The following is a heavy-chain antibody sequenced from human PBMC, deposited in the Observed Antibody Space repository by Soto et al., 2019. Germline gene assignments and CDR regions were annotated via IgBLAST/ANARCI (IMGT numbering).Heavy chain of an antibody. CDR3: AKDAVYNDGLWLPDY. V-gene: IGHV3-23*01. CDR1: GFIFGSYA. CDR2: IVGSGGT. D-gene: IGHD1-1*01. J-gene: IGHJ4*02. Sequence: EVQLLESGGGLVQPGGSLRLSCAASGFIFGSYAMSWVRQAPGKGLEWVAGIVGSGGTYHADSVKGRFTISKDVSKSTLFLQMNSLRDEDTAVYYCAKDAVYNDGLWLPDYWGQGTLVTVSS.